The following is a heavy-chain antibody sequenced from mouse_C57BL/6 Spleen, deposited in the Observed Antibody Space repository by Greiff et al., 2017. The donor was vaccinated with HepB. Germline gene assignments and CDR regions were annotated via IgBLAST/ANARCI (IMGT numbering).Heavy chain of an antibody. J-gene: IGHJ4*01. CDR2: IDPETGGT. CDR3: TSYYYGSSSYAMDY. V-gene: IGHV1-15*01. Sequence: QVQLRQSGAELVRPGASVTLSCKASGYTFTDYEMHWVKQTPVHGLEWIGAIDPETGGTAYNQKFKGKAILTADQSSSTAYMELRSLTSEDSAVYYCTSYYYGSSSYAMDYWGQGTSVTVSS. D-gene: IGHD1-1*01. CDR1: GYTFTDYE.